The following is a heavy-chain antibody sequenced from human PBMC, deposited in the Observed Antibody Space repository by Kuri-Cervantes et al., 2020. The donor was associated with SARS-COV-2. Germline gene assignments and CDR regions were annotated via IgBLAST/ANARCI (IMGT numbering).Heavy chain of an antibody. V-gene: IGHV4-34*01. J-gene: IGHJ4*02. D-gene: IGHD5-18*01. CDR1: GGSFSGYY. Sequence: SQTLSLTCAAYGGSFSGYYWSWIRQPPGKGLEWIGEINHSGSTNYNPSLKSRVTISVDTSKNQFSLKLSSVTAADTAVYYCATRRGYSYGRIQYYFDYWGQGTLVTVSS. CDR2: INHSGST. CDR3: ATRRGYSYGRIQYYFDY.